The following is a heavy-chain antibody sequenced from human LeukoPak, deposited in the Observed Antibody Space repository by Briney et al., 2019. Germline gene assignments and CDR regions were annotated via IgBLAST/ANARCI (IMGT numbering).Heavy chain of an antibody. CDR3: TRVAGSGSVD. CDR2: INSDASTT. Sequence: HPGGSLRLSCAASGFTFSSYWMHWVRQAPGKGLVWVSRINSDASTTSYADSVKGRFTISRDNAKNTLHLQMNSLRAEDTAVYYCTRVAGSGSVDWGQGTLVTVSS. D-gene: IGHD1-26*01. V-gene: IGHV3-74*01. CDR1: GFTFSSYW. J-gene: IGHJ4*02.